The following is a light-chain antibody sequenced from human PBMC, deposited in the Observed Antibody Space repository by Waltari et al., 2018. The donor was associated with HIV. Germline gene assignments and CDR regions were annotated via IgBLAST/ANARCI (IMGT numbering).Light chain of an antibody. CDR2: EFN. CDR1: SSDVGAYNF. CDR3: SSFAGTNIHVV. Sequence: QSALTQPPSASEPPEQSVTISCTGTSSDVGAYNFVSWYQQRPGQAPKLIMFEFNQRPAGVPCRFAVSKSGNTASLTVSGLQAEDDADYYCSSFAGTNIHVVFGGGTKLTVL. J-gene: IGLJ2*01. V-gene: IGLV2-8*01.